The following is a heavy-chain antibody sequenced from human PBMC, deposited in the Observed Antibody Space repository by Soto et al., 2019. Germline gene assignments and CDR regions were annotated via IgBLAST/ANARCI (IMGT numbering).Heavy chain of an antibody. CDR3: ATYYDSSGYNPPIFDY. CDR1: GYTFTSYG. D-gene: IGHD3-22*01. CDR2: IIPIFGTA. Sequence: ASVKVSCKASGYTFTSYGISWVRQAPGQGLEWMGGIIPIFGTANYAQKFQGRVTITADESTSTAYMELSSLRSEDTAVYYCATYYDSSGYNPPIFDYWGQGTLVTVSS. V-gene: IGHV1-69*13. J-gene: IGHJ4*02.